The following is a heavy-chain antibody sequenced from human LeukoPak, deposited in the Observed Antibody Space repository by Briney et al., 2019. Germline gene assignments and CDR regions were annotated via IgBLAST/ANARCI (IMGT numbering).Heavy chain of an antibody. J-gene: IGHJ6*03. CDR3: ATCSGSYYNCYYYYMDV. V-gene: IGHV1-2*02. CDR1: GYTFTGYY. CDR2: INPNSGGT. D-gene: IGHD3-10*02. Sequence: ASVKVSCKASGYTFTGYYMHWVRQAPGQGLEWMGWINPNSGGTNYAQKFQGRVTMTRDTSISTAYMELSRLRSDDTAVYYCATCSGSYYNCYYYYMDVWGKGTTVTISS.